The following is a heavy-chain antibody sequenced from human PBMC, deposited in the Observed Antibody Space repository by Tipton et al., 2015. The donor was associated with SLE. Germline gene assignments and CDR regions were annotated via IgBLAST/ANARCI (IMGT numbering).Heavy chain of an antibody. CDR1: GYTFTTYD. CDR2: ISTYNGNT. V-gene: IGHV1-18*01. J-gene: IGHJ3*02. D-gene: IGHD7-27*01. CDR3: ARGPQWGCGAFYM. Sequence: QLVQSGPEVKKPGASVKVSCKASGYTFTTYDISWVRQAPGQGLEWMGWISTYNGNTNYAQKFQGRVTMTTDTSTSTADMELRSLRSGEKAEYYRARGPQWGCGAFYMWGQGTMVTRSS.